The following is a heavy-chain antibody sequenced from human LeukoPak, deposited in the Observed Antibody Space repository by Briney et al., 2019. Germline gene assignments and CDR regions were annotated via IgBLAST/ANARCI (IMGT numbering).Heavy chain of an antibody. D-gene: IGHD3-16*01. J-gene: IGHJ4*02. CDR1: GFTFSSYW. CDR3: ARAGGLRAFDY. CDR2: IKQDGSEK. Sequence: GGSLRLSCAASGFTFSSYWMSWVLQAPGKGLEWVANIKQDGSEKYYVDSVKGRFTISRDNAKNSLYLQMNSLRAEDTAVYYCARAGGLRAFDYWGQGTLVTVSS. V-gene: IGHV3-7*01.